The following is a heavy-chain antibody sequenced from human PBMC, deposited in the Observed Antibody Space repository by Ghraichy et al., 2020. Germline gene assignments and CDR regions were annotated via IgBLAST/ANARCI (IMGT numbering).Heavy chain of an antibody. J-gene: IGHJ4*02. V-gene: IGHV4-39*01. D-gene: IGHD6-13*01. CDR2: IYYSGST. CDR1: GGSISSSSYY. CDR3: ARPQGIASYYFDY. Sequence: SQTLSLTCTVSGGSISSSSYYWGWIRQPPGKGLEWIGSIYYSGSTYYNPSLKSRVTISVDTSKNQFSLKLSSVTAADTAVYYCARPQGIASYYFDYWGQGTLVTVSS.